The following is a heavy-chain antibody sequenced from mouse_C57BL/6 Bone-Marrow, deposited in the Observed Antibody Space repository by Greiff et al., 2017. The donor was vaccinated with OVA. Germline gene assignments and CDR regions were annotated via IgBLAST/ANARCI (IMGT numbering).Heavy chain of an antibody. CDR1: GYTFTSYW. CDR3: ARGVRRDFDV. D-gene: IGHD2-2*01. J-gene: IGHJ1*03. Sequence: QVQLQQPGAELVMPGASVKLSCKASGYTFTSYWMHWVKQRPGKGLEWIGEIDPSDSYTNYNQQFKGKSTLTVDQSSRTAYRQLSSLTSEGAAVYYCARGVRRDFDVGGTGTTVTVSS. CDR2: IDPSDSYT. V-gene: IGHV1-69*01.